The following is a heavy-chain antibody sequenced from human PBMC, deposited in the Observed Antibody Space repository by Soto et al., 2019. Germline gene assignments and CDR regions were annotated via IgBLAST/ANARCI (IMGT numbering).Heavy chain of an antibody. V-gene: IGHV1-2*02. J-gene: IGHJ4*02. CDR3: ARDLEYSYGYSDY. D-gene: IGHD5-18*01. Sequence: SXKVSFKASGYTXSGYYMDWVRQAPGQGLEWMGWINPNSGGTNYAQKFQGRVTMTRDTSIRTAYMELNRLRSDDTSVYYCARDLEYSYGYSDYWGQGTLGTVSS. CDR1: GYTXSGYY. CDR2: INPNSGGT.